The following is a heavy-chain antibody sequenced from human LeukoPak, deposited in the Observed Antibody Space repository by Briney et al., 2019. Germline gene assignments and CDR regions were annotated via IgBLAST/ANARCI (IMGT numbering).Heavy chain of an antibody. CDR1: TFTLSSYN. Sequence: GGSLRLSCAASTFTLSSYNMNWVRQAPGKGLEWVSSISYSGSYIYYRDSVKGRFTISRDSAENSVYLQMDSLRVEDTAIYYCAGDRGSHRPIDYWGQGTLVTVSS. CDR2: ISYSGSYI. J-gene: IGHJ4*02. V-gene: IGHV3-21*06. CDR3: AGDRGSHRPIDY. D-gene: IGHD1-26*01.